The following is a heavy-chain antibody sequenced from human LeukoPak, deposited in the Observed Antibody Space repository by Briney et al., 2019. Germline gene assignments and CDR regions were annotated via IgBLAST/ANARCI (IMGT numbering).Heavy chain of an antibody. J-gene: IGHJ4*02. V-gene: IGHV3-30*18. D-gene: IGHD6-13*01. Sequence: PGGSLRLSCAASGFTFSSYGMHWVRQAPGKGLEWVSVISYGGSDKYYADSVKGQFIISRDNSKNTLYLQMNSLRVEDTAVYYCAKRMGPSIAAADLDYWGRGTLVTVSS. CDR2: ISYGGSDK. CDR3: AKRMGPSIAAADLDY. CDR1: GFTFSSYG.